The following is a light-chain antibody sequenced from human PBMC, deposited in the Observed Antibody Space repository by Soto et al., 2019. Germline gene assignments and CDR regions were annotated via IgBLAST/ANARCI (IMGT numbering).Light chain of an antibody. CDR3: AAWDDSLDAVV. CDR2: SND. CDR1: NSNIGTKP. J-gene: IGLJ2*01. Sequence: QSVLIQPPSASGTPGQRVTISCSGSNSNIGTKPVSWYQHLPGTAPKVLIYSNDQRPSGVPDRFSGSKSGTSASLAISGRQSEDETDYYCAAWDDSLDAVVFGGGTKLTVL. V-gene: IGLV1-44*01.